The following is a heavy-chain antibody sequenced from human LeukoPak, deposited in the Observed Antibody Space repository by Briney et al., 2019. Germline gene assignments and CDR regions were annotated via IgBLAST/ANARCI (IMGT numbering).Heavy chain of an antibody. CDR2: ISAYNGNT. CDR3: ARAPNFDWLLSPFDY. CDR1: GYTFTSYG. D-gene: IGHD3-9*01. Sequence: ASAKVSCKASGYTFTSYGISWVRQAPGQGLEWMGWISAYNGNTNYAQKLQGRVTMTTDTSTSTAYMELRSLRSDDTAVYYCARAPNFDWLLSPFDYWGQGTLVTVSS. J-gene: IGHJ4*02. V-gene: IGHV1-18*01.